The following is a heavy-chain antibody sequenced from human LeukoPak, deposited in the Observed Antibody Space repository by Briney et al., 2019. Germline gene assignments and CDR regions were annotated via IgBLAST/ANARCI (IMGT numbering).Heavy chain of an antibody. J-gene: IGHJ4*02. Sequence: GGSLRLSCAASGFTFSGSAMHWVRQASGKGLEWVSVIYGGGSTYYADSVKGRFTISRDNSKNTLYLQMNSLRAEDTAVYYCARGRYYGSGSYYNDPLDFDYWGQGTLVTVSS. CDR2: IYGGGST. CDR1: GFTFSGSA. D-gene: IGHD3-10*01. CDR3: ARGRYYGSGSYYNDPLDFDY. V-gene: IGHV3-66*01.